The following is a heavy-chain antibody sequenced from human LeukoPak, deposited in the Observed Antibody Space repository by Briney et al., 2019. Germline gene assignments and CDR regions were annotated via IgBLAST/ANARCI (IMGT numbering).Heavy chain of an antibody. J-gene: IGHJ6*03. V-gene: IGHV1-69*05. Sequence: SVKVSCKASGGTFSSYAISWVRQAPGQGLEWLGGIIPIVGTANYAQKFQGRVPITTDESTSTAYMELRSLRSEDTAVQYCARERESSVWNYYYYMDVGGKGTTVTVSS. CDR3: ARERESSVWNYYYYMDV. CDR1: GGTFSSYA. CDR2: IIPIVGTA. D-gene: IGHD6-19*01.